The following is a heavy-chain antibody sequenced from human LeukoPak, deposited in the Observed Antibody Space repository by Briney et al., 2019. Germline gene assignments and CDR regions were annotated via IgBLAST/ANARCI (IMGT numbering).Heavy chain of an antibody. Sequence: SETLSLTCTVSGASISSYYWGWIRQPPGKGLEWIGYIDYSGSTNYNPSLKSRVIISVDTSKTQFSLKLSSVTAADTAVYYCARHYYSDPFDYWGQGTLVTVSS. J-gene: IGHJ4*02. D-gene: IGHD4-17*01. CDR3: ARHYYSDPFDY. CDR2: IDYSGST. CDR1: GASISSYY. V-gene: IGHV4-59*13.